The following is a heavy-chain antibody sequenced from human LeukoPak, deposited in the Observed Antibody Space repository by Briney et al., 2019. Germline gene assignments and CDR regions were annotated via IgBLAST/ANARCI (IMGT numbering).Heavy chain of an antibody. Sequence: PSQTLSLTCTVSGGSISSGSYYWSWIRQPAGMGLECIGRIYSSGSTNYNPSLKSQVTISVDTSNNQFSLKLSSVTAADTAVYYCAREDYYDSSGYYTDAFDIWGQGTMVTVSS. D-gene: IGHD3-22*01. J-gene: IGHJ3*02. V-gene: IGHV4-61*02. CDR3: AREDYYDSSGYYTDAFDI. CDR2: IYSSGST. CDR1: GGSISSGSYY.